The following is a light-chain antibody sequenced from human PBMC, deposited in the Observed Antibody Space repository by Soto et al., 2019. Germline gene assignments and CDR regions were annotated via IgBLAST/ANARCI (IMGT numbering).Light chain of an antibody. J-gene: IGKJ4*01. CDR3: LQYKSYPFT. CDR2: GAS. Sequence: DIQMTQSPSAMSASLGDRVTITCRASQGISNSLAWFQQKPGRVPKRLIYGASTLQSWAPSRFSGSASGAAFTLTISSLQPEDFATYYCLQYKSYPFTFGGGTKVQIK. CDR1: QGISNS. V-gene: IGKV1-17*03.